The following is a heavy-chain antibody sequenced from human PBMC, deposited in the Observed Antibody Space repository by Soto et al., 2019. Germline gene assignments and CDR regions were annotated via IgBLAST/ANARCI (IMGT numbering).Heavy chain of an antibody. D-gene: IGHD2-2*01. V-gene: IGHV3-23*01. Sequence: GGSLRLSCAASGFTFSSYAMSWVRQAPGKGLEWVSAISGSGGSTYYADSVKGRFTISRDNSKNTLYLQMNSLRAEDTAVYYCAKTLRYCSSTSCPDVYWGQGTLVTVSS. CDR1: GFTFSSYA. CDR3: AKTLRYCSSTSCPDVY. CDR2: ISGSGGST. J-gene: IGHJ4*02.